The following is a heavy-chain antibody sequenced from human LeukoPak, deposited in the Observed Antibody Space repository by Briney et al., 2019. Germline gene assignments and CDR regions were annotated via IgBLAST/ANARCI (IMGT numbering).Heavy chain of an antibody. V-gene: IGHV4-39*07. CDR2: IYYSGST. CDR3: ARVEGGWFDP. J-gene: IGHJ5*02. CDR1: GSSISSRDYY. Sequence: SETLSLTCTVSGSSISSRDYYWGWIRQPPGKGLEWIGSIYYSGSTYYNPSLKSRVTISVDTSNNQFSLKLRSVTAADTAVYYCARVEGGWFDPWGQGTLVTVSS. D-gene: IGHD3-16*01.